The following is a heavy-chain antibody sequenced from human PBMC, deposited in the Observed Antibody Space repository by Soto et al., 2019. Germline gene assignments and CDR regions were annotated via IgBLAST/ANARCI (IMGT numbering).Heavy chain of an antibody. CDR3: TRWFYRSSWYADY. CDR1: GFTFSSYW. Sequence: PGGSLRLSCAASGFTFSSYWMHWVRQTPGKGLVWVSRINSDGSSTGYADSVKGRLTISRDNARNTLYLQMNSLRADDTAVYYCTRWFYRSSWYADYWGQGTLVTVSS. D-gene: IGHD6-13*01. V-gene: IGHV3-74*01. J-gene: IGHJ4*02. CDR2: INSDGSST.